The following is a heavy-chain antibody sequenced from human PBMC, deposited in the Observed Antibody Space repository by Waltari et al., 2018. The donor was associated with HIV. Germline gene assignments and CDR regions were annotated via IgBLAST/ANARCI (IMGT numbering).Heavy chain of an antibody. J-gene: IGHJ4*02. D-gene: IGHD6-19*01. CDR3: ARGASGWSPGY. Sequence: QVQLVASGGCVVQPGRYLRLYCAAAGFTFRILGIHWVRQAPGKGREWGTVISYYGNNKYYADSVKGRFTISRDNSKNTLYLQMNSLRPEDTAVYYCARGASGWSPGYWGQGTLVTVSS. V-gene: IGHV3-30*03. CDR2: ISYYGNNK. CDR1: GFTFRILG.